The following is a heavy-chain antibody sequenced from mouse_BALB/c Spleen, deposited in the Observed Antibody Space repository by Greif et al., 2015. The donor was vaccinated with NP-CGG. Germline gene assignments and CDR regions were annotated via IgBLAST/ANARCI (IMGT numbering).Heavy chain of an antibody. Sequence: VQLQQSGAELVKPGASVKLSCKASGYTFTSYYMYWVKQRPGQGLEWIGEINPSDGGTNFNEKFKSKATLTVDKSSSTAYMQLSSLTSEDSAVYYCTVYGNYDPFAYWGQGTLVTVSA. CDR2: INPSDGGT. J-gene: IGHJ3*01. CDR3: TVYGNYDPFAY. V-gene: IGHV1S81*02. D-gene: IGHD2-1*01. CDR1: GYTFTSYY.